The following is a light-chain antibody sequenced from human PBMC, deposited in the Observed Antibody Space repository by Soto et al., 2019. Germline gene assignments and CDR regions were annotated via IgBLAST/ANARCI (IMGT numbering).Light chain of an antibody. V-gene: IGKV3-15*01. CDR2: GAS. J-gene: IGKJ5*01. CDR3: QQYTNWPPNT. Sequence: EILVTQSPDTLSVSPGESATLSCRASQRVYSNLAWYQQRPGQAPRLLIYGASNRATGVPARFSGRGSGTEFNLTISSLQSEDFAVYYCQQYTNWPPNTFGQGTRVEL. CDR1: QRVYSN.